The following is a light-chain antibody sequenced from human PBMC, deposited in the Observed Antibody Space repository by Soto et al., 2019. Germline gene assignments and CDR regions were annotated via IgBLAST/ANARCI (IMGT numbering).Light chain of an antibody. J-gene: IGKJ4*01. V-gene: IGKV3-20*01. CDR2: GAS. Sequence: EIVLTQSPGTLSLSPGERATLSCRASQSVSSSYLAWYQQKPGQAPRLLIYGASSRATGIPDRFSGSGSGTDLTLTISRLEPEDFAVYYCQQYGSSPVFGGGTKVEIK. CDR1: QSVSSSY. CDR3: QQYGSSPV.